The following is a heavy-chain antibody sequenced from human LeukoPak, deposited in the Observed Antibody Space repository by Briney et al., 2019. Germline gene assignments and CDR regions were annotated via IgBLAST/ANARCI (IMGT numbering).Heavy chain of an antibody. CDR3: ANGRPYGSYDY. Sequence: GGSLRLSCAASGFSFSTSWMSWVRQAPGKGLEWVANTKEDGSEKHYVDSVKGRFTISRDNAKNSLYLQMNSLRAEDTAVYYCANGRPYGSYDYWGQGSLVTVSS. J-gene: IGHJ4*02. V-gene: IGHV3-7*01. CDR1: GFSFSTSW. D-gene: IGHD2-15*01. CDR2: TKEDGSEK.